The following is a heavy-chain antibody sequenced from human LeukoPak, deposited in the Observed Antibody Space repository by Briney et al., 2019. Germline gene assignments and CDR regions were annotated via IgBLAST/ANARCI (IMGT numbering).Heavy chain of an antibody. Sequence: GGSLRLSCAASGFTFSSYSMNWVRQAPGKGLEWVSSISSSSSYIYYADSVKGRFTISRDNAKNSLYLQMNSLRAKDTAVYYCAVAAAGTYDCWGQGTLVTVSS. CDR1: GFTFSSYS. CDR2: ISSSSSYI. V-gene: IGHV3-21*01. J-gene: IGHJ4*02. CDR3: AVAAAGTYDC. D-gene: IGHD6-13*01.